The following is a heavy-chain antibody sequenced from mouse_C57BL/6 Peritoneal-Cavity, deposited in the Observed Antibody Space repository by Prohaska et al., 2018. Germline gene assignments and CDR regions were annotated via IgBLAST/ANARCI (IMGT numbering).Heavy chain of an antibody. J-gene: IGHJ4*01. Sequence: EVKLVESGGGLVQPGGSLSLSCAASGFTFTDYYMSWVRQPPGKSLEWLGFIRIKANGYTTEYSASVKGRFTISRDNSQSILYLQMNALRAEDSATYYCARYYYGSSYAMDYWGQGTSVTVSS. D-gene: IGHD1-1*01. CDR3: ARYYYGSSYAMDY. CDR1: GFTFTDYY. CDR2: IRIKANGYTT. V-gene: IGHV7-3*01.